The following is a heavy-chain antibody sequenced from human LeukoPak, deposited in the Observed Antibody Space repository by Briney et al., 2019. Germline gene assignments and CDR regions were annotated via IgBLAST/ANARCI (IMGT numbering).Heavy chain of an antibody. Sequence: SGTLSLTCAVSGGSISSSNWWSWVRPPPGKGLEWIGEIYHSGSTNYNPSLKSRVTISVDKSKNQFSLKLSSVTAADTAVYYCARLRRDIVVVVAAHFDYWGQGTLVTVSS. CDR2: IYHSGST. V-gene: IGHV4-4*02. J-gene: IGHJ4*02. D-gene: IGHD2-15*01. CDR3: ARLRRDIVVVVAAHFDY. CDR1: GGSISSSNW.